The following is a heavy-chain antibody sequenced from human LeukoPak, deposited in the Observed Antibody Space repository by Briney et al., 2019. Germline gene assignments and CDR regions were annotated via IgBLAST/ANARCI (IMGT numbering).Heavy chain of an antibody. D-gene: IGHD3-10*01. Sequence: PSETLSLTCTVSAGSISLYNTYYWNWIRQSPGKGLEWIGYIYYSGSTSYNPSLKSRVTISVDTFRNQFSLKLTSVTAADTAIYYCAKSDYYGASDYWGQGTLVTVSS. J-gene: IGHJ4*02. V-gene: IGHV4-59*01. CDR1: AGSISLYNTYY. CDR3: AKSDYYGASDY. CDR2: IYYSGST.